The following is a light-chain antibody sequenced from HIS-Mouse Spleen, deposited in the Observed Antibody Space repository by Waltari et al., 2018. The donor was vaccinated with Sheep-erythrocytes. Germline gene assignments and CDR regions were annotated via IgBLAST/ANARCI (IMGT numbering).Light chain of an antibody. V-gene: IGLV2-11*01. CDR1: SSAVGGYNY. Sequence: QSALTQPRSVSGSPGQSVTISCTGTSSAVGGYNYVSWYQQHPGKAPKLMIYDVSKRPSGVPDRFSGSKPGNTASLTISGLQAEDEADYYCCSYAGSYNHVFATGTKVTVL. J-gene: IGLJ1*01. CDR2: DVS. CDR3: CSYAGSYNHV.